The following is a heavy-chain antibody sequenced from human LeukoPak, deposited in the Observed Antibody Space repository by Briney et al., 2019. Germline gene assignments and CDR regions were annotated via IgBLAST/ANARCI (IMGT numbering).Heavy chain of an antibody. V-gene: IGHV4-59*08. CDR2: IYYSGST. CDR1: GGSISSYY. CDR3: ARRYYYYGMDV. Sequence: SETLSLTCTVSGGSISSYYWSWIRQPPGKGLEWIGYIYYSGSTNYNPSLKSRVTISVDTSKNQFSLKLSSVTAADTAVYYCARRYYYYGMDVWGQGTTVTVSS. J-gene: IGHJ6*02.